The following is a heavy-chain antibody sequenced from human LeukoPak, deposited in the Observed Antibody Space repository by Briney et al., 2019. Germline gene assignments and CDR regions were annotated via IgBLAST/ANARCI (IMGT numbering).Heavy chain of an antibody. D-gene: IGHD2-2*01. CDR2: INPKSCST. Sequence: VASVKVSCKACGYTFTGYYMHWVRQAPGQGLEWMGWINPKSCSTNYAQKFRDRVTKNRDTYFSTAYIELSGLLSDDTPVSYFAGNGASCRFDDWGQGTLVTVSS. CDR1: GYTFTGYY. CDR3: AGNGASCRFDD. V-gene: IGHV1-2*02. J-gene: IGHJ5*02.